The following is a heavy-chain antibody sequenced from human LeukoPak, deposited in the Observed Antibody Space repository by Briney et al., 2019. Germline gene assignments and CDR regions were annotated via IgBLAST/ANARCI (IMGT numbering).Heavy chain of an antibody. CDR2: ISSSSSYI. D-gene: IGHD3-16*01. Sequence: GGSLRLSCAASGFTFSSYSMNWVRQAPGKGLEWVSSISSSSSYIYYADSVKGRFTISRDNSKNTLYLQMNSLRAEDTAVYYCAKGFEDIMYAFDIWGQGTMVTVSS. CDR3: AKGFEDIMYAFDI. CDR1: GFTFSSYS. J-gene: IGHJ3*02. V-gene: IGHV3-21*04.